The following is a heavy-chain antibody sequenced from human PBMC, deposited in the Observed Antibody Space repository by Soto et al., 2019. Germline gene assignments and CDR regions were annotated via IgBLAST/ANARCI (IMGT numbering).Heavy chain of an antibody. CDR1: GFTFRSYA. D-gene: IGHD3-22*01. V-gene: IGHV3-23*01. CDR3: AKSYFDSSGFDS. Sequence: GGSLRLSCAASGFTFRSYALSWVRQAPGKGLEWVSTVSDTGISTYYAGSVTGRFTISRDNSRNTVYLQMNSLRAEDTAVYYCAKSYFDSSGFDSWGLGTLVTGSS. CDR2: VSDTGIST. J-gene: IGHJ5*01.